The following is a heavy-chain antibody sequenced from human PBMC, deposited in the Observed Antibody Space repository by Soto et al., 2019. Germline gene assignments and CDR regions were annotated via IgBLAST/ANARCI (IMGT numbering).Heavy chain of an antibody. Sequence: GASVKVSCKASGYTFTSYAMHWVRQAPGQGLEWMGWISAYNGNTNYAQKLQGRVTMTTDTSTSTAYMELRSLRSDDTAVYYCARDSDGSGSYCIWCAFAIWGQGTMVTVSS. CDR2: ISAYNGNT. D-gene: IGHD3-10*01. CDR3: ARDSDGSGSYCIWCAFAI. J-gene: IGHJ3*02. CDR1: GYTFTSYA. V-gene: IGHV1-18*01.